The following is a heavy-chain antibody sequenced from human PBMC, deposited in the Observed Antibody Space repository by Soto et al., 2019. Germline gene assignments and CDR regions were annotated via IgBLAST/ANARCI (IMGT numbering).Heavy chain of an antibody. CDR3: ARTRGYSDYDLDY. CDR1: EFTFSTYE. D-gene: IGHD5-12*01. J-gene: IGHJ4*02. Sequence: GGSLRLSCAASEFTFSTYEMNWVRQAPGRGLEWVSFLSPSSSIIYYADSVKGRFTISRDSSENTLSLQMNSLRVDDTAVYYCARTRGYSDYDLDYWGQGTLVTVSS. CDR2: LSPSSSII. V-gene: IGHV3-48*03.